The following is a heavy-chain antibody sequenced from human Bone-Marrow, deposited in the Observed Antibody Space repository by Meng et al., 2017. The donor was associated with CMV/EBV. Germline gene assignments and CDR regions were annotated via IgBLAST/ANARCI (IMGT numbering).Heavy chain of an antibody. CDR3: ARGKNGVGYCSSTSCYADAFDI. CDR2: INSDGSST. D-gene: IGHD2-2*01. CDR1: GFTFSSDW. Sequence: GGSLRLSCAASGFTFSSDWMHWVRQAPGKGLVWVSRINSDGSSTSYADSVKGRFTVSRDNAKNTLFLQMNSLRAEDTAVYYCARGKNGVGYCSSTSCYADAFDIWGQGTMVAFSS. J-gene: IGHJ3*02. V-gene: IGHV3-74*01.